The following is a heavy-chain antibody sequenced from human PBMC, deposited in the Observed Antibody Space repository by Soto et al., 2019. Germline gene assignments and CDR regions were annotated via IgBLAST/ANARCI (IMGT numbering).Heavy chain of an antibody. CDR2: ISGSGGST. Sequence: GGSLRLSCAASGFTFSSYAMSWVRQAPGKGLEWVSAISGSGGSTYYADSVKGRFTISRGNSKNTLYLQMNSLRAEDTAVYYCAKRPVVVVAATYFDYWGQGTLVTVSS. V-gene: IGHV3-23*01. J-gene: IGHJ4*02. CDR3: AKRPVVVVAATYFDY. D-gene: IGHD2-15*01. CDR1: GFTFSSYA.